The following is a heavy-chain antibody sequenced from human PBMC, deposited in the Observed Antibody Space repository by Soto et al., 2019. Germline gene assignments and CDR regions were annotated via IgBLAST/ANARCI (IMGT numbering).Heavy chain of an antibody. CDR3: ARGLMLEPLESIFGVCRRYYYYMDV. J-gene: IGHJ6*03. CDR1: GYTFTSYD. CDR2: MNPNSGNT. Sequence: GASVKVSCKASGYTFTSYDINWVRQATGQGLEWMGWMNPNSGNTGYAQKFQGRVTMTRNTSISTAYMELSSLRSEDTAVYYCARGLMLEPLESIFGVCRRYYYYMDVWGKRTTVTVSS. D-gene: IGHD3-3*01. V-gene: IGHV1-8*01.